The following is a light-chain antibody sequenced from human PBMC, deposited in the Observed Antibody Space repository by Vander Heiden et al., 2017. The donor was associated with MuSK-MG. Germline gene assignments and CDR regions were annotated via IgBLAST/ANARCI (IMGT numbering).Light chain of an antibody. J-gene: IGKJ5*01. Sequence: AIQLTQSPSSLSASEGDSVTIPCRASQGISSGLVWYQQRPGEAPTLLLYDASTLESGVPSRFSGSGPGTGFTLTISIMLPEDLPTYSCQQVVYCPLTFGQGTRLEIK. CDR1: QGISSG. CDR2: DAS. V-gene: IGKV1D-13*01. CDR3: QQVVYCPLT.